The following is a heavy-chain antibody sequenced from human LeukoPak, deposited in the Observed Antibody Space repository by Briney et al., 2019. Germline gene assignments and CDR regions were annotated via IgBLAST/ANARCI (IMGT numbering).Heavy chain of an antibody. CDR2: LIASGSTT. V-gene: IGHV3-23*01. CDR1: GFAFSKYA. J-gene: IGHJ4*02. D-gene: IGHD5-18*01. Sequence: GGSLRFSCAASGFAFSKYAMRLVRQAPRKGLEWVSSLIASGSTTYYADSVKGRFTISRDNSKNTVHLQMDSLRAEDSAVYYCAKNAGYSYGLYYFDYWGQGTLVTVSS. CDR3: AKNAGYSYGLYYFDY.